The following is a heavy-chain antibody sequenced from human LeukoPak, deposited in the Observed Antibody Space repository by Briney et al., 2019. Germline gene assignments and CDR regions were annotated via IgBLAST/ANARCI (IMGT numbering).Heavy chain of an antibody. J-gene: IGHJ5*02. CDR2: IYYSGST. D-gene: IGHD1-26*01. Sequence: SQTLSLTCTVSGGSISSGDYYWSWIRQPPGKGLEWIGYIYYSGSTNYNPSLKSRVTMSVDTSKNQFSLKLSSVTAADTAVYYCARATDSGSYKGWFDPWGQGTLVTVSS. CDR3: ARATDSGSYKGWFDP. CDR1: GGSISSGDYY. V-gene: IGHV4-30-4*08.